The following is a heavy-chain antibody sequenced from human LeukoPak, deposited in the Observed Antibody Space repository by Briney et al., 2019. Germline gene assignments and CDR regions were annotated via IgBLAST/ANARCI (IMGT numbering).Heavy chain of an antibody. CDR1: GGSFSGYY. D-gene: IGHD2-8*01. V-gene: IGHV4-34*01. J-gene: IGHJ6*02. CDR3: ARVSQEWFMYYYGMDV. CDR2: INHSGST. Sequence: SETLSLTCAVYGGSFSGYYWSWIRQPPGKGLEWIGEINHSGSTNYNPSLKSRVTISVDTSKNQFSLKLSSVTAADTAVYYCARVSQEWFMYYYGMDVWGQGTTVTVSS.